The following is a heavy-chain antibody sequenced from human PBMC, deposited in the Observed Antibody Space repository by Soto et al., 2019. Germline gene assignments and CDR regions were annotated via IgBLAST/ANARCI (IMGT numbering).Heavy chain of an antibody. Sequence: GASVKVSCKASGYTFTSYAMHWVRQAPGQRLEWMGWINAGNGNTKYSQKFQGRVTITRDTSASTAYMELSSLRSEDTAVYYCARESVGGDPRNWFDPWGQGTLVTVST. J-gene: IGHJ5*02. CDR2: INAGNGNT. CDR1: GYTFTSYA. V-gene: IGHV1-3*01. CDR3: ARESVGGDPRNWFDP. D-gene: IGHD2-21*02.